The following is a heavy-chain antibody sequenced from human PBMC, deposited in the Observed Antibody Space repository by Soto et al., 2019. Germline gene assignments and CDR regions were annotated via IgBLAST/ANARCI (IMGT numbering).Heavy chain of an antibody. CDR2: IWYDGSNK. D-gene: IGHD6-19*01. CDR3: ARDLAYSSGFSSAFDI. J-gene: IGHJ3*02. V-gene: IGHV3-33*01. Sequence: GGSLRLSCAASGFTFSSYGMHWVRQAPGKGLEWVAVIWYDGSNKYYADSVKGRFTISRDNSKNTLYLQMNSLRAEDTAVYYCARDLAYSSGFSSAFDIWGQGTMVTVSS. CDR1: GFTFSSYG.